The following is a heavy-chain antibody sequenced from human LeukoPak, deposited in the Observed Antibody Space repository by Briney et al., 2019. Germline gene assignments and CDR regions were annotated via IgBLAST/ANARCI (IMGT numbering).Heavy chain of an antibody. J-gene: IGHJ4*02. V-gene: IGHV3-23*01. CDR1: GFTFSSYA. CDR3: AKVYYDFWSGLAD. Sequence: GGSLRLSCAASGFTFSSYAMTWVRQAPGKGLEWVSAISASGDSTHHADSVKGRFTVSRDNSKNTLYLQVNSMRAEDTAVYYCAKVYYDFWSGLADWGQGTLVTVSS. D-gene: IGHD3-3*01. CDR2: ISASGDST.